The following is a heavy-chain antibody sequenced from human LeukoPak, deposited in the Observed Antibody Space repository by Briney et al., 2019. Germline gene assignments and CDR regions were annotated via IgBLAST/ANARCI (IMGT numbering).Heavy chain of an antibody. V-gene: IGHV3-23*01. J-gene: IGHJ4*02. CDR3: AKRTVAGTYFDC. CDR2: ISGSGGTT. CDR1: GFTFSSYA. Sequence: GGSLRLSCAASGFTFSSYAMSWVRQAPGKGLEWDSGISGSGGTTYYADSVKGRFTISRDNSKNTLYLQMNSLRAEDTAVYYCAKRTVAGTYFDCWGQGTLVTVSS. D-gene: IGHD6-19*01.